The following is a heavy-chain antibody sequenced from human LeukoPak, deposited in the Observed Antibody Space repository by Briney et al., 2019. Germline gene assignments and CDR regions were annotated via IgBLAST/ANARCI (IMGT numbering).Heavy chain of an antibody. CDR2: IYDIGST. CDR1: GGSISSSSYY. Sequence: PSETLSLTCTVSGGSISSSSYYWGWIRQPPGKGLDWLGSIYDIGSTYYNPSLKSGVTISVDTSKNQSFQTLSPVTAADTGVYYCASAYDSSGYYPCAYWGQGTLVTVSS. J-gene: IGHJ4*02. D-gene: IGHD3-22*01. V-gene: IGHV4-39*01. CDR3: ASAYDSSGYYPCAY.